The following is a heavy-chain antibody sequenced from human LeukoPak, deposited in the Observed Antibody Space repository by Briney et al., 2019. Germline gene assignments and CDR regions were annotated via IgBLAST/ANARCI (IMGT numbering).Heavy chain of an antibody. V-gene: IGHV3-7*03. CDR2: IKQAGTEK. CDR1: GFTFSSYA. J-gene: IGHJ4*02. D-gene: IGHD2/OR15-2a*01. Sequence: GGSLRLSCSASGFTFSSYAMHWVRQAPGKGLEWVANIKQAGTEKYYVDSVKGRFTISRDNAKNSLFLQMNSLRAEDTAVYFCARGQYFSTTYYFDYWGQGTLVTVSS. CDR3: ARGQYFSTTYYFDY.